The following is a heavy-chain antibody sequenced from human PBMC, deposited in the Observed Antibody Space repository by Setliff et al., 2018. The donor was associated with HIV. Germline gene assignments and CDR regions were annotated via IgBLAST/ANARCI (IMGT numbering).Heavy chain of an antibody. Sequence: PGGSLRLSCAASGVTVSNNYMSWVRQAPGKGLEWASVIYTGGATFYADSVKARFTISRDNSRNTRYLQMNSLRAEDTAVYYCARSNLRRYGDPDWYFDLWGRGTLVTVSS. CDR3: ARSNLRRYGDPDWYFDL. V-gene: IGHV3-66*02. CDR1: GVTVSNNY. D-gene: IGHD4-17*01. J-gene: IGHJ2*01. CDR2: IYTGGAT.